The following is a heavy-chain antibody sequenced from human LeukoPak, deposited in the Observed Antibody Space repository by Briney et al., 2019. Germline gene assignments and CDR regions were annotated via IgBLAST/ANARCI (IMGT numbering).Heavy chain of an antibody. CDR3: AKSVVSSGPPIDY. CDR2: VSGSDGST. D-gene: IGHD3-22*01. J-gene: IGHJ4*02. CDR1: GSTFSSYD. V-gene: IGHV3-23*01. Sequence: GGSLRLSCAASGSTFSSYDMSWVRQAPGKGPEWVSAVSGSDGSTYYADSVKGRFTISRDDSKNTLSLQMNSLRAEDTAVYYCAKSVVSSGPPIDYWGQGTLVTVSS.